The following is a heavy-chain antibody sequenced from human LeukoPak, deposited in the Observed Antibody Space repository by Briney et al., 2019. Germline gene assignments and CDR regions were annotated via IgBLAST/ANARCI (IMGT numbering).Heavy chain of an antibody. D-gene: IGHD3-10*01. V-gene: IGHV3-7*01. J-gene: IGHJ4*02. CDR3: RGGHYSGLER. Sequence: GGSLRLSCVASGFTFGDNWMNWVRQAPGKGLEWVARIKKDGSEKYYVDSVKGGFTIYRDNVKNSLYLQMNRLRPEDTAVYYCRGGHYSGLERWGRGTLVTVSP. CDR2: IKKDGSEK. CDR1: GFTFGDNW.